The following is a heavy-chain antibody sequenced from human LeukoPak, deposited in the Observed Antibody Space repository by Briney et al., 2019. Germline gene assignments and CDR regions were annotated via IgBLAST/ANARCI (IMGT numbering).Heavy chain of an antibody. D-gene: IGHD2-21*01. CDR3: ARRDSYAFDI. CDR2: IRYDGSDK. V-gene: IGHV3-33*01. J-gene: IGHJ3*02. Sequence: PGGSLRLSCAASGFSFSDCSMHWVRQAPGKGLEWVAVIRYDGSDKTYADSVRGRFTISRDNSKNTLYLQLNGLRAEDTAVYYCARRDSYAFDIWGQGTMVTVSS. CDR1: GFSFSDCS.